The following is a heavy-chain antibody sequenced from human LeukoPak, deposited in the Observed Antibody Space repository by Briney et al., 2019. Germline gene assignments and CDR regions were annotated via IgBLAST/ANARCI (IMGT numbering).Heavy chain of an antibody. Sequence: GGSLTLSCAASGFTFSRYAMNWVRQAPGKGLEWVSTISISANTHYADSVKGRFTISRDNSKSTLYLQMNSLSAEDTAIYYCAKDHDSTGLFQDRDYWGQGTQVTISS. CDR3: AKDHDSTGLFQDRDY. CDR1: GFTFSRYA. D-gene: IGHD6-19*01. J-gene: IGHJ4*02. CDR2: ISISANT. V-gene: IGHV3-23*01.